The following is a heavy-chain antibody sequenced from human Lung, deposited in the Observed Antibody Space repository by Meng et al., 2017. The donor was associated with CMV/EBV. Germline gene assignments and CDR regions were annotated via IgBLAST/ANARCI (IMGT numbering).Heavy chain of an antibody. J-gene: IGHJ6*02. CDR2: ISSNGSTI. V-gene: IGHV3-48*03. CDR3: ARDPLWFGVNYYYGMDF. D-gene: IGHD3-10*01. CDR1: GFTFSSYE. Sequence: SLKISCAASGFTFSSYEMNWVRQAPGKGLEWVSYISSNGSTIYYADSVKGRFTISRDNAKNSLYLQMNSLRAEDTAVYYCARDPLWFGVNYYYGMDFWGQGTXVTVSS.